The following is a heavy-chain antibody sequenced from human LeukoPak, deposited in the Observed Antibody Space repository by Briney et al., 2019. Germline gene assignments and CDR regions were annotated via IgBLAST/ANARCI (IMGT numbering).Heavy chain of an antibody. CDR3: AKKYSTGLDP. D-gene: IGHD1-26*01. Sequence: GGSLRLSCAASGFTFSSYAMSWVRQAPGKGLEWVSDINGSGGSTYYADSVKGRFTISRDNSKNTLCLQMNSLRAEDTAVYYCAKKYSTGLDPWGQGTLVTVSS. CDR2: INGSGGST. CDR1: GFTFSSYA. V-gene: IGHV3-23*01. J-gene: IGHJ5*02.